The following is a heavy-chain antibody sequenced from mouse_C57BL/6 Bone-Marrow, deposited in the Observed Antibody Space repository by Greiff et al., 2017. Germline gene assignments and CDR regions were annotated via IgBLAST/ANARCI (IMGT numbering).Heavy chain of an antibody. CDR1: GYTFTSYG. CDR3: ARFDYGSQAWFAY. V-gene: IGHV1-81*01. D-gene: IGHD1-1*01. J-gene: IGHJ3*01. CDR2: IYPRSGNT. Sequence: QVQLQQSGAELARPGASVKLSCQASGYTFTSYGISWVKQRTGQGLEWIGEIYPRSGNTYYNEKFKGKATLTADKSSSTAYMELRSLTSEDSAVYFCARFDYGSQAWFAYWGQGTLVTVSA.